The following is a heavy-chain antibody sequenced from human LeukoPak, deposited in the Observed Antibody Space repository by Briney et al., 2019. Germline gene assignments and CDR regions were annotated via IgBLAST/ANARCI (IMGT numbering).Heavy chain of an antibody. Sequence: SETLSLTCTVSGGSISSYYWSWIRQPPGKGLEWIGYIYYSGSTNYNPSLKSRVTISVDTSKNQFSLKLSSVTAADTVVYYCARSGIAARRIYYYGMDVWGQGTTVTVSS. D-gene: IGHD6-6*01. V-gene: IGHV4-59*01. CDR1: GGSISSYY. J-gene: IGHJ6*02. CDR3: ARSGIAARRIYYYGMDV. CDR2: IYYSGST.